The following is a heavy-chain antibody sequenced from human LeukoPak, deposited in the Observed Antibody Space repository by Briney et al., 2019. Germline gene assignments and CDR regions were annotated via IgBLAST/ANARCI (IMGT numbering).Heavy chain of an antibody. CDR3: ARAPYNSSSWYFDY. V-gene: IGHV3-66*01. CDR1: GFVVSTNY. Sequence: GGSLRLSCAASGFVVSTNYMSWVRQAPGKGLEWVSVLYSGGSTYYTDSVKGRFTISRDNSNNTLYLQMNNLRAEDTAVYYCARAPYNSSSWYFDYWGQGTLVTVSS. D-gene: IGHD6-13*01. J-gene: IGHJ4*02. CDR2: LYSGGST.